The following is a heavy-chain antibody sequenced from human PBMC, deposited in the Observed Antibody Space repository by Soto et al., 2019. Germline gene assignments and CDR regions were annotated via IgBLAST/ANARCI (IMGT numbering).Heavy chain of an antibody. Sequence: QVQLVESGGGVVQPGRSLRLSCAASGFTFSSYGMHWVRQAPGKGLEWVAVISYDGSNKYYADSVKGRFTISRDNSKNTLYLQMNSLRAEDTAVYYCAKEVWGYYYDSSGYLGYWGQGTLFTVSS. D-gene: IGHD3-22*01. CDR1: GFTFSSYG. J-gene: IGHJ4*02. CDR3: AKEVWGYYYDSSGYLGY. CDR2: ISYDGSNK. V-gene: IGHV3-30*18.